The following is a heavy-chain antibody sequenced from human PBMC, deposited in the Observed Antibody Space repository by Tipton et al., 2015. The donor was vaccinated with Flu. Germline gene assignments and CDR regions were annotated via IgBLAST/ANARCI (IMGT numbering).Heavy chain of an antibody. CDR2: ISTSGRT. V-gene: IGHV4-61*02. CDR3: ARSYYYDSSGPPRAFDI. D-gene: IGHD3-22*01. J-gene: IGHJ3*02. CDR1: GASLSSSSYY. Sequence: GLVKPSQTLSLTCTVSGASLSSSSYYWDWIRQPAGKGLEWIGHISTSGRTNYNPSLKSREVTVSLDMSKNQFSLKLSSVNAADTALYYCARSYYYDSSGPPRAFDIWGQGTMVTVSS.